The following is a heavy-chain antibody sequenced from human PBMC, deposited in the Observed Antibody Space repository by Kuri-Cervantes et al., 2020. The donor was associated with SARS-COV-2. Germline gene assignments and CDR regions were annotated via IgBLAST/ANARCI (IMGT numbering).Heavy chain of an antibody. D-gene: IGHD3-16*02. CDR2: IKQDGSEK. V-gene: IGHV3-7*01. Sequence: GGSLRLSCTVSGGSISSSRSYCWGWIRQAPGKGLEWVANIKQDGSEKYYVDSVKGRFTISRDNAKNPLYLQMNSLRAEDTAVYYCARGYRYWGQGTLVTVSS. CDR3: ARGYRY. J-gene: IGHJ4*02. CDR1: GGSISSSRSYC.